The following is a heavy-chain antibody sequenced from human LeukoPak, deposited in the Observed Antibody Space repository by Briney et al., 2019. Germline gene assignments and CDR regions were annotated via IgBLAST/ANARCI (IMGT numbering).Heavy chain of an antibody. J-gene: IGHJ4*02. D-gene: IGHD6-19*01. CDR3: ARLDSSGWYYFDY. V-gene: IGHV3-21*01. CDR2: ISSSSGYI. Sequence: GGSLRLSCAASKFTFSSYSMNWVRQAPGKGLEWVSSISSSSGYIYYADSVKGRFTISRDNAKNSLYLQMNSLRAEDTAVYYCARLDSSGWYYFDYWGQGTLVTVSS. CDR1: KFTFSSYS.